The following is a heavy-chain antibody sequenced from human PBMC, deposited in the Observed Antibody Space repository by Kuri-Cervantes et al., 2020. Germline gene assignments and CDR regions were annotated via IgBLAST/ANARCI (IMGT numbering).Heavy chain of an antibody. CDR2: IYANGNT. CDR3: ARGTRLLRRGRYSYYMDV. CDR1: GYSISSVYY. Sequence: SDTLSLTCAVSGYSISSVYYWGWIRQPPGKGLEWIGSIYANGNTNYNPSLKSRVTMSVDTSKNQFSLKLSSVTAADTAVYYCARGTRLLRRGRYSYYMDVWGKGTTVTVSS. V-gene: IGHV4-38-2*01. J-gene: IGHJ6*03. D-gene: IGHD4/OR15-4a*01.